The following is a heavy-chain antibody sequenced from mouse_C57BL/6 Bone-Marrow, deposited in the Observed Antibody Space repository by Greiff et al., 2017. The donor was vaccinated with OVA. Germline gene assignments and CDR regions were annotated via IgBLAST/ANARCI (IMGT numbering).Heavy chain of an antibody. D-gene: IGHD2-3*01. V-gene: IGHV1-81*01. J-gene: IGHJ2*01. CDR3: ARDSVYDGYYYFDY. CDR1: GYTFTSYG. Sequence: VQLQQSGAELARPGASVKLSCKASGYTFTSYGISWVKQRTGQGLEWIGEIYPRSGNTYYNEKFKGKATLTADKSSSTAYMELRSLTSEDSAVYFCARDSVYDGYYYFDYWGQGTTLTVSS. CDR2: IYPRSGNT.